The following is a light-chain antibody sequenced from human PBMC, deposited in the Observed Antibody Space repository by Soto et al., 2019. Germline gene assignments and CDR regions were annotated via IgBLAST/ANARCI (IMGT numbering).Light chain of an antibody. Sequence: EIVMTQSPATLSLSPRARATLSCRANQHVGSNLAWYQQRPGQAPRLLIYDASNRATGIPARFSGSGSGTDFTLTISSLEPEDFAVYYCQQRSNWPGTFGQGTKVDIK. CDR1: QHVGSN. V-gene: IGKV3-11*01. J-gene: IGKJ1*01. CDR3: QQRSNWPGT. CDR2: DAS.